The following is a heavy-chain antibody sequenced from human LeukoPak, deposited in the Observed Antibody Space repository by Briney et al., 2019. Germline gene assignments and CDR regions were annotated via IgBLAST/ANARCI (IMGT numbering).Heavy chain of an antibody. J-gene: IGHJ4*02. D-gene: IGHD2-15*01. V-gene: IGHV3-53*01. CDR3: ARRSCSGGSCYFDY. Sequence: GGSLRLSCAASGFTVSSNYMSWVRQAPGKGLEWVSVICSGGSTYYADSVKGRFTISRDNSKNTLYLQMNSLRAEDTAVYYCARRSCSGGSCYFDYWGQGTLVTVSS. CDR2: ICSGGST. CDR1: GFTVSSNY.